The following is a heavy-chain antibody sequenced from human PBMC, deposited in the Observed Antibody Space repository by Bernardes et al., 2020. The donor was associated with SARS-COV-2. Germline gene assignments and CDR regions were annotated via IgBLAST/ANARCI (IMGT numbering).Heavy chain of an antibody. D-gene: IGHD2-2*01. CDR2: IYYSGST. CDR1: GGSVSSGSYY. V-gene: IGHV4-61*01. CDR3: AGVYAPAAND. Sequence: SESLSLTCTVSGGSVSSGSYYWSWIRQPPGKGLEWIGYIYYSGSTTYNPSLKSRVTISVDTSKNQFSLKLSSVTAADTAVYYCAGVYAPAANDWGQGTLVTVSS. J-gene: IGHJ4*02.